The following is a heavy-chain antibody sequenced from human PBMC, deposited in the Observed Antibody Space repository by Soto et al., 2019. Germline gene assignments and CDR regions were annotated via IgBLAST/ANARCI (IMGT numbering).Heavy chain of an antibody. V-gene: IGHV3-74*01. J-gene: IGHJ4*02. CDR1: VFNFGNSW. CDR2: MTSDGSTT. Sequence: PWGSLRVSCASSVFNFGNSWMHWVRQAPGKGLEWVSRMTSDGSTTDYADSVKGRFTVSRDNGKYTLYLQMNSLRAEDTAVYYCATAEVDYWGPGTMVTVSS. CDR3: ATAEVDY.